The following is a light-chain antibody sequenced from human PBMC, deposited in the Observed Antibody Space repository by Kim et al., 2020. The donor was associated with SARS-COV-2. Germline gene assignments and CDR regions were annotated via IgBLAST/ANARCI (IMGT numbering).Light chain of an antibody. V-gene: IGKV3-20*01. CDR3: QQFDDSSYLK. J-gene: IGKJ4*02. CDR1: QSVTRNY. CDR2: GAS. Sequence: EIVLTQSPGTLSLSPGERATLSCRASQSVTRNYLAWYQHKPGQAPRLLMYGASRRATGIPDRFSGSGSGTDFTLTISRLEPGDFAVYYCQQFDDSSYLKFGEGTQVEI.